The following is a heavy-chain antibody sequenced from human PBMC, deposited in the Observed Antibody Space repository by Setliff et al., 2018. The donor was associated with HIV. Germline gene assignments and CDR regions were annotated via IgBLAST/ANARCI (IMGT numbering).Heavy chain of an antibody. Sequence: GASVKVSCKASGYTFTSYYMHWVRQAPGQGLEWMGIINPSGGSTSYAQKFQGRVTMTTATSSDTAYLYLSSLRSEDTAVYYCVTGEGLRFWGQGTLVTVSS. V-gene: IGHV1-46*01. CDR1: GYTFTSYY. D-gene: IGHD2-15*01. J-gene: IGHJ4*02. CDR2: INPSGGST. CDR3: VTGEGLRF.